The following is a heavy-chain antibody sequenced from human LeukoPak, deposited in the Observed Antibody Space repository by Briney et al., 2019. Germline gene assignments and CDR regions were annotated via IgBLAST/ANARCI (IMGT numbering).Heavy chain of an antibody. J-gene: IGHJ4*02. CDR1: GDSISRSGYY. CDR2: IYYSGST. D-gene: IGHD3-10*01. Sequence: PSETLSLTCTVSGDSISRSGYYWDWIRQPPGKGLEWIGTIYYSGSTYYTPSLKSRVTISVDTSKNQFSLKLNSVTAADTAVFYCAANSADYNTLGSSYKVWGQGTLVTVSS. V-gene: IGHV4-39*01. CDR3: AANSADYNTLGSSYKV.